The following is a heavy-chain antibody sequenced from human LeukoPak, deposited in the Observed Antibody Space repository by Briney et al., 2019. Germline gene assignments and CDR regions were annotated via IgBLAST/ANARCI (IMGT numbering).Heavy chain of an antibody. V-gene: IGHV3-30*04. J-gene: IGHJ4*02. D-gene: IGHD2-15*01. CDR2: ISYDGSNK. CDR1: GFTFSSYA. Sequence: GGSLRLSCAASGFTFSSYAMHWVRQAPGKGLEWVAVISYDGSNKYYADSVKGRFTISRDNSKNTLYLQMNSLRAEDTAVYYCARAVVAARFDYWGQGTLVTVSS. CDR3: ARAVVAARFDY.